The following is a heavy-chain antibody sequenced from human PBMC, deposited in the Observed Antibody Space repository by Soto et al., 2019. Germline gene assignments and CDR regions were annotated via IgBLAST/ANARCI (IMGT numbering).Heavy chain of an antibody. CDR3: ARGLFPTRHSDY. CDR2: ISYDGSNK. Sequence: GGSLRLSCAASGFTRSSYAMHWVRQAPGKGLEWVAVISYDGSNKYYADSVEGRFTISRDNSKNTLYLQMNSLRAEDTAVYYCARGLFPTRHSDYWGQGTLVTVSS. CDR1: GFTRSSYA. V-gene: IGHV3-30-3*01. D-gene: IGHD1-1*01. J-gene: IGHJ4*02.